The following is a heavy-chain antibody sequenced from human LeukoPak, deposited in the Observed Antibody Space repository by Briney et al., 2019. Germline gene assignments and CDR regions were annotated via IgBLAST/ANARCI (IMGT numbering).Heavy chain of an antibody. CDR1: GFTFSNYG. CDR3: ARGPWEIAAVDGYYFDY. V-gene: IGHV3-30*02. CDR2: IRYDGSNK. J-gene: IGHJ4*02. Sequence: GGSLRLSCAASGFTFSNYGMHWVRQAPGKGLEWVAFIRYDGSNKYYADSVKGRFTISRDNSKNTLYLQMNSLRAEDTAVYYCARGPWEIAAVDGYYFDYWGQGTLVTVSS. D-gene: IGHD6-13*01.